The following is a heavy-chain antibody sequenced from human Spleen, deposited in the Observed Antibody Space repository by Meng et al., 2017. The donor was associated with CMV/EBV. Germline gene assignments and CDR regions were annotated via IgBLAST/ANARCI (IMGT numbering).Heavy chain of an antibody. D-gene: IGHD3-3*01. V-gene: IGHV4-34*01. CDR2: IYYSGST. J-gene: IGHJ4*02. Sequence: CAFYGASFSRDFWSWIRQSPGKGLEWGGIIYYSGSTYYNPSLKSRVTISVDTSKNQFSLKLSSVTAADTAVYYCARHRGFWIGHYYRGRDFDFWGQGTLVTVSS. CDR1: GASFSRDF. CDR3: ARHRGFWIGHYYRGRDFDF.